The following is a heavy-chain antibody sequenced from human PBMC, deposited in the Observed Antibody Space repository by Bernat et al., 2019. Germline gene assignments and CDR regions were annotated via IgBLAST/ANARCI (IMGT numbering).Heavy chain of an antibody. V-gene: IGHV3-30-3*01. D-gene: IGHD5-12*01. J-gene: IGHJ6*02. CDR1: GFTFSSYA. CDR3: ARDFINSGKSTHHAYYYYYGMDV. CDR2: ISYDGSNK. Sequence: QVQLVESGGGVVQPGRSLRLSCAASGFTFSSYAMHWVRQAPGKGLEWVAVISYDGSNKYYADSVKGRFTISRDNSKNTLYLQMNSLRAEDTAVYYCARDFINSGKSTHHAYYYYYGMDVWAKGPRSPSP.